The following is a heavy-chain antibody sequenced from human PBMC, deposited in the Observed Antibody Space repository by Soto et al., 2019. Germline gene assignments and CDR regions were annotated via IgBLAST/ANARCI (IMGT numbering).Heavy chain of an antibody. CDR1: EFTFSSYS. J-gene: IGHJ6*02. V-gene: IGHV3-21*01. Sequence: GGSLRLSSAAAEFTFSSYSMNWVRQAPGKGLEWVSSISSSSSYIYYADSVKGRFTISRDNAKNSLYLQMNSLRAEDTAVYYCARDTSGSYEYYYGMDVWGQGTTVTVSS. CDR2: ISSSSSYI. CDR3: ARDTSGSYEYYYGMDV. D-gene: IGHD3-10*01.